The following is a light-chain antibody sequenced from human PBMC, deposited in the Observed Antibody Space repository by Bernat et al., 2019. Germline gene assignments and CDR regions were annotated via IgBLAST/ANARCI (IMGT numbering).Light chain of an antibody. J-gene: IGKJ4*01. CDR3: QQYDRYPLT. CDR1: QDISKY. V-gene: IGKV1-16*01. Sequence: DIQMTQSQSSLSASVGDRVTITCRATQDISKYLTWYQHRPGQAPKSLIYGAFTLYSGVPSMFSGSGSGTDVTLTIRSLQPEDLATYYCQQYDRYPLTFGGGTKVEVK. CDR2: GAF.